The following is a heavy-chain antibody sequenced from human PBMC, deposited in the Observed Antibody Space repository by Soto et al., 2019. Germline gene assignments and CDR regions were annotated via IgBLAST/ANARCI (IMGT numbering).Heavy chain of an antibody. V-gene: IGHV3-11*01. Sequence: TGGSLRLSCAASGFRFSDYYMNWIRQAPGKGLEWVAYISSSSTSIYYADSVKGRFTISRDNTRNSLYLQMNSLRAEDTAVYFCAKGGWYFDGLDVWGQGTTVTVSS. D-gene: IGHD6-19*01. CDR3: AKGGWYFDGLDV. J-gene: IGHJ6*02. CDR2: ISSSSTSI. CDR1: GFRFSDYY.